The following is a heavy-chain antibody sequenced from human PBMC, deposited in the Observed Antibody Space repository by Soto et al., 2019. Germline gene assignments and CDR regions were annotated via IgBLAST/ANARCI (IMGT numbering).Heavy chain of an antibody. J-gene: IGHJ4*02. V-gene: IGHV4-34*01. CDR2: INHSGST. Sequence: QVQLQQWGAGLLKPSETLSLTCAVYGGSFSGYYWSWIRQPPGKGLEWIGEINHSGSTNYNPSLKSRVTISVDTSKNQFSLKLSSVTAADTAVDYCARVIVAVAGTVDYWGQGTLVTVSS. CDR3: ARVIVAVAGTVDY. D-gene: IGHD6-19*01. CDR1: GGSFSGYY.